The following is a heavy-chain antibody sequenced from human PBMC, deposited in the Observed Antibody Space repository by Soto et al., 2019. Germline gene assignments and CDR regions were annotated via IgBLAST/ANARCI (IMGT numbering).Heavy chain of an antibody. J-gene: IGHJ4*02. CDR1: GGTFSKYP. V-gene: IGHV1-69*01. D-gene: IGHD4-17*01. CDR2: IIPIFAIS. CDR3: ARGGDYVDY. Sequence: QVQRGQSGAEVKQPGSSVKVSCKAYGGTFSKYPISWVRQAPGQGLEWMGGIIPIFAISRYAQKFQGRITITADDSTRTAYMELSSLRSDDTAVYYCARGGDYVDYWGQGTLVTV.